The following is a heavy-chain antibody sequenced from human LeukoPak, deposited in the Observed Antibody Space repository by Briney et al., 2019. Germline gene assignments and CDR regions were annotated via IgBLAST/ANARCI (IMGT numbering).Heavy chain of an antibody. D-gene: IGHD3-16*01. CDR2: ISSGSSPK. CDR3: ARGDDGAY. Sequence: PGGSLRLSCAASGFTFDIYGMNWNRQAPGKGLEWVSHISSGSSPKYYADSVRGRFTISRDNAKKSLYLQMNSLRVEDTAVYYCARGDDGAYWGQGTLVTVSS. V-gene: IGHV3-48*04. CDR1: GFTFDIYG. J-gene: IGHJ4*02.